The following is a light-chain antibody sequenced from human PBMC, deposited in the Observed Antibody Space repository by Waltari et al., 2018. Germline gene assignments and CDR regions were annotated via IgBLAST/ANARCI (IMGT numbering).Light chain of an antibody. V-gene: IGKV3-20*01. CDR2: DAS. CDR3: QKYGRLPAT. J-gene: IGKJ1*01. Sequence: EIVLTQSPGTLYLSPGERATLSCRASQSVSRTLAWYQQKPGQAPRLLIYDASTRSTCIADMFSGSGSGTDFSLTISRLEPEDFAVYYCQKYGRLPATFGQGTKVEIK. CDR1: QSVSRT.